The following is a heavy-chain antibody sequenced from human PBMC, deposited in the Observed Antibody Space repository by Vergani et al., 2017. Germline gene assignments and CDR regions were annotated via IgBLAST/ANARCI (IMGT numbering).Heavy chain of an antibody. Sequence: EVQLVESGGGLVPPGRSLRLSCAASGFSFGDYAMTWVRQAPGKGLGWVAFIRNKAYGGTTEYAASVKGRFTISRDDSKRLAYLQLSGLKTEDTAVYFCSRGRGYSFGYSDYWGQGTLVTLSS. V-gene: IGHV3-49*04. CDR2: IRNKAYGGTT. CDR1: GFSFGDYA. D-gene: IGHD5-18*01. CDR3: SRGRGYSFGYSDY. J-gene: IGHJ4*02.